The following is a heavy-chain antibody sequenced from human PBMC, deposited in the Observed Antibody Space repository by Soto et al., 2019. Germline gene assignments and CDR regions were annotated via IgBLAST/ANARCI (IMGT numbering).Heavy chain of an antibody. CDR3: GRGPSPRVSAGVTPSSYSMDF. CDR2: MNPINGAT. Sequence: SVKVSCKASGYDLTAYDINWVRQASGQGLEWMGWMNPINGATGSARRFQGRVSMTRNTATATAYLELTSLRSDDSAVYYCGRGPSPRVSAGVTPSSYSMDFRCQGISVSLSS. J-gene: IGHJ6*02. D-gene: IGHD2-15*01. CDR1: GYDLTAYD. V-gene: IGHV1-8*02.